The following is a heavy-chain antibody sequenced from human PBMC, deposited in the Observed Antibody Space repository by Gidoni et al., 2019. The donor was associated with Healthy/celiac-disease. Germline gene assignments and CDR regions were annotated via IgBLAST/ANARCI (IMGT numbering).Heavy chain of an antibody. CDR3: AKDPGGPYDY. CDR2: ISYDGSNK. CDR1: GFTFSSYG. D-gene: IGHD3-16*01. Sequence: QVQLVESGGGVVQPGRSLRLSCAASGFTFSSYGMHWVRQAPGKGLEWVAVISYDGSNKYYADSVKGRFTISRDNSKNTLYLQMNSLRAEDTAVYYWAKDPGGPYDYWGQGTLVTVSS. V-gene: IGHV3-30*18. J-gene: IGHJ4*02.